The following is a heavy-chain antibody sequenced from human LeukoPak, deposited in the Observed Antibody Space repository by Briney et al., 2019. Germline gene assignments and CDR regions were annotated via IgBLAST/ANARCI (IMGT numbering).Heavy chain of an antibody. CDR2: TRNEANIYTT. Sequence: PGGSLRLSCAASGFIFSDHYMDWVRQASGKGLEWVGRTRNEANIYTTKYAASVKGRFTISRDDSKNSLYLQMNSLKTEDTAVYYCASPVGATTVRAFDIWGQGTMVTVSS. V-gene: IGHV3-72*01. CDR1: GFIFSDHY. D-gene: IGHD1-26*01. J-gene: IGHJ3*02. CDR3: ASPVGATTVRAFDI.